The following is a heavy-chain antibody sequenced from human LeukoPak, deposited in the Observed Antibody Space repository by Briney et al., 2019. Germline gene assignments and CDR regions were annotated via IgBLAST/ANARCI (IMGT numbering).Heavy chain of an antibody. J-gene: IGHJ1*01. V-gene: IGHV4-59*01. CDR1: GGSIRSYY. CDR2: IYHDVAT. D-gene: IGHD5-12*01. CDR3: ARAQVASRIRLEH. Sequence: PSETLSLTCTVSGGSIRSYYYNWIRQTPVKGLEWIGYIYHDVATSYNPSPKSRVTMSVDTSKNQFSLTLISATAADTAVYYCARAQVASRIRLEHWGQGILVTVSS.